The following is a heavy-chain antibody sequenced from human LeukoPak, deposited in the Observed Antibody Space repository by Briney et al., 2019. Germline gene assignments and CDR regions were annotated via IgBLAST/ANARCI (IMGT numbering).Heavy chain of an antibody. V-gene: IGHV3-30*18. CDR3: AKAPIAAAGIYYFDY. CDR1: GFTFSSYG. CDR2: IPYDGSNK. D-gene: IGHD6-13*01. J-gene: IGHJ4*02. Sequence: GKSLRLSCAASGFTFSSYGIHWVRQAPGKGLEWVAVIPYDGSNKYYADSVKGRFTISRDNSKNTLYLQMNSLRAEDTAVYYCAKAPIAAAGIYYFDYWGQGTLVTVSS.